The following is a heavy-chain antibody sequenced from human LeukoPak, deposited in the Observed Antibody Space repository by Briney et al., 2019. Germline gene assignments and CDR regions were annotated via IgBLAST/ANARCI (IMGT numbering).Heavy chain of an antibody. J-gene: IGHJ4*02. Sequence: SETLSLTCDVSGVSIDSTNWWNWVRQPPGKGLEWIGEIHHDGRINYNPSLKSRVTLSVDKSKNQFSLRLNSVTAADTAMYYCARSHDHLWGNYPDYWGQGTLVTVSS. CDR2: IHHDGRI. CDR3: ARSHDHLWGNYPDY. CDR1: GVSIDSTNW. V-gene: IGHV4/OR15-8*01. D-gene: IGHD3-16*02.